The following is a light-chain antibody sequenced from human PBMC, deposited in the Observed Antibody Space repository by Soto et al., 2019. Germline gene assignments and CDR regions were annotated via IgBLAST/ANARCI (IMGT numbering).Light chain of an antibody. Sequence: EIVLTQSPATLSLSPGESATLSCLASQSVSSYSAWYQQKPGQAPRLLIYDASNRATGIPARFSGSGSGTDFTLTISSLEPEDFAVYYCQQRSNWPPTFGQGTKVDIK. CDR2: DAS. J-gene: IGKJ1*01. V-gene: IGKV3-11*01. CDR3: QQRSNWPPT. CDR1: QSVSSY.